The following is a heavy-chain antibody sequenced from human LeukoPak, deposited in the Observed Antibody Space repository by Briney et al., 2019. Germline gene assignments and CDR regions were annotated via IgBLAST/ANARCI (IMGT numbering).Heavy chain of an antibody. D-gene: IGHD3-9*01. V-gene: IGHV4-39*01. CDR3: LSGHDNASDP. J-gene: IGHJ5*02. CDR2: IYYSGST. CDR1: GASLSVSGRN. Sequence: SETLSLTCTVSGASLSVSGRNWGWVRQPPGKRLEWIASIYYSGSTYYSPSLESRVTMSVDTSKNQFSLKLSSLTATDTAVYYCLSGHDNASDPWGQGTLVTVSP.